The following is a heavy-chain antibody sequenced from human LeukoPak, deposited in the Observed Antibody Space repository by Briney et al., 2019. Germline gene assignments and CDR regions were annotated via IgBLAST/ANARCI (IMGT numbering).Heavy chain of an antibody. D-gene: IGHD6-13*01. V-gene: IGHV4-34*01. CDR2: INHSGST. CDR1: GGSISSYY. CDR3: ASGRYSDFDY. Sequence: SETLSLTCTVSGGSISSYYWSWIRQPPGKGLEWIGEINHSGSTNYNPSLKSRVTISVDTSKNQFSLKLSSVTAADTAVYYCASGRYSDFDYWGQGTLVTVSS. J-gene: IGHJ4*02.